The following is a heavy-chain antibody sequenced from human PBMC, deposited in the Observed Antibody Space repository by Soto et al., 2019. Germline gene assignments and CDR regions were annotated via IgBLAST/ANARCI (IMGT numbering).Heavy chain of an antibody. Sequence: PSETLSLTCTVSGGSISSGGYYWSWMRQHPGKGLEWIGYIYYSGSTYYNPSLKSRVTISVDTSKNQFSLKLSSVTAADTAVYYCARGPQFRGVMAFDYWGQGTLVTSPQ. D-gene: IGHD3-10*01. CDR1: GGSISSGGYY. CDR2: IYYSGST. V-gene: IGHV4-31*03. J-gene: IGHJ4*02. CDR3: ARGPQFRGVMAFDY.